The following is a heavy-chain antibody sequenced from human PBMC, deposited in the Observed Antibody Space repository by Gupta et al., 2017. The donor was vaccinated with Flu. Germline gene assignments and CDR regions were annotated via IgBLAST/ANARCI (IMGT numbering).Heavy chain of an antibody. J-gene: IGHJ4*02. CDR3: ARDHSSSSRGRVDY. V-gene: IGHV3-21*01. D-gene: IGHD6-6*01. CDR1: S. CDR2: ISSSSSYI. Sequence: SMNWVRQAPGKGLEWVSSISSSSSYIYYADSVKGRFTISRDNAKNSLYLQMNSLRAEDTAVYYCARDHSSSSRGRVDYWGQGTLVTAAS.